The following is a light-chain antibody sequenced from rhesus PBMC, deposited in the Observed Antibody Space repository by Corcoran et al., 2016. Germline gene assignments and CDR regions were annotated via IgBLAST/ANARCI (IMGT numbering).Light chain of an antibody. J-gene: IGKJ2*01. CDR1: QTISSY. Sequence: DIQMTQSPSSLSASVGDRVTITCRASQTISSYLAWYQQKPGKVPKLLSYASSTLQSGVPFRVSGSGSGTDFTLTSNSLQPEDFATYNCQQPNSHPYSFGQGTKVEI. CDR2: ASS. V-gene: IGKV1-44*03. CDR3: QQPNSHPYS.